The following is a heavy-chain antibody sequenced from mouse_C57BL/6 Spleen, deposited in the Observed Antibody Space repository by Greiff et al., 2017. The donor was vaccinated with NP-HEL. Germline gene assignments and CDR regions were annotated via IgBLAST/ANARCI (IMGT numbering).Heavy chain of an antibody. J-gene: IGHJ2*01. D-gene: IGHD2-5*01. CDR2: IDPSDSET. CDR3: ARAAYYSNYFDY. Sequence: QVQLQQPGAELVRPGSSVKLSCKASGYTFTSYWMHWVKQRPIQGLEWIGNIDPSDSETHYNQKFKDKATLTVNNSSSTAYMQLSSLTSEDSAVFYCARAAYYSNYFDYWGQGTTLTVSS. CDR1: GYTFTSYW. V-gene: IGHV1-52*01.